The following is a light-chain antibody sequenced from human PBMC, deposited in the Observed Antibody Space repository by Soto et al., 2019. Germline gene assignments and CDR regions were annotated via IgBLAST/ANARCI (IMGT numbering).Light chain of an antibody. J-gene: IGKJ5*01. CDR3: HQLKSYPLT. CDR2: AAD. CDR1: QGISTY. V-gene: IGKV1-9*01. Sequence: DIQLTQSPSFLSASVGDRVTITCRARQGISTYLAWYQQKPGRAPKLLVSAADTLQSGVPSRFSGSGSGTEFTLTINSLQPEDFATYYCHQLKSYPLTFGQGTRLESK.